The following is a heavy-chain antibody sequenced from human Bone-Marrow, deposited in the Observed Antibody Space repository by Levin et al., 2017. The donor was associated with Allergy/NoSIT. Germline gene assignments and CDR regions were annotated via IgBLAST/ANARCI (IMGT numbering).Heavy chain of an antibody. CDR3: ARSDPRSPFKAFDL. D-gene: IGHD2-21*01. CDR2: MHTSQGP. CDR1: AGSIGEFY. V-gene: IGHV4-4*07. J-gene: IGHJ5*02. Sequence: SQTLSLTCSVSAGSIGEFYWTWVRQTAGTGLEWIGRMHTSQGPIYNPSLRSRLSMSLDTSNNEFSLNLRSVTVADTAQYYCARSDPRSPFKAFDLWGQGILVTVSS.